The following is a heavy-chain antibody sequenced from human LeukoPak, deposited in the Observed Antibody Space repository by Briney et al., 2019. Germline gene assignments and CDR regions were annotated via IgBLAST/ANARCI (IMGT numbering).Heavy chain of an antibody. CDR1: GYTLTELS. CDR2: FDPEAGET. CDR3: ARAPYDSSGYYDY. V-gene: IGHV1-24*01. D-gene: IGHD3-22*01. J-gene: IGHJ4*02. Sequence: GASVKVSCKVSGYTLTELSMHWVRQAPGKGLEWMGGFDPEAGETIYAQKLQGRVTMTTDTSTSTAYMELRSLRSDDTAVYYCARAPYDSSGYYDYWGQGTLVTVSS.